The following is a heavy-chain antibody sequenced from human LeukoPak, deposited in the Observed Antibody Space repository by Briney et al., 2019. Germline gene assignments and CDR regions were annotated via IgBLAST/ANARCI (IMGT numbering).Heavy chain of an antibody. CDR2: IRYDRNNK. Sequence: GGSLKLSCAASGFTFSTYGMHWVRQAPGKGLECVAFIRYDRNNKYYADFVKGRFTISRDNSKNTLYLHMNSLRTEDTAVYYCAKIEGKYQLANVPDHWGQGTLVTVSS. CDR1: GFTFSTYG. D-gene: IGHD2-2*01. V-gene: IGHV3-30*02. CDR3: AKIEGKYQLANVPDH. J-gene: IGHJ4*02.